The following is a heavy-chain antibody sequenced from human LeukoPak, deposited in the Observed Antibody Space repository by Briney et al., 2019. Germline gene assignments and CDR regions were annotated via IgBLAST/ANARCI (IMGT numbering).Heavy chain of an antibody. CDR1: GYTFTSYG. Sequence: ASVKVSCKASGYTFTSYGISWVRQAPGQGLEWMGWISAYNGNTNYAQKLQGRVTMTTDTSTSTAYMELRSLRSGDTAVYYCARDRLNIVVVPAVASYEGFDYWGQGTLVTVSS. CDR3: ARDRLNIVVVPAVASYEGFDY. J-gene: IGHJ4*02. V-gene: IGHV1-18*01. CDR2: ISAYNGNT. D-gene: IGHD2-2*01.